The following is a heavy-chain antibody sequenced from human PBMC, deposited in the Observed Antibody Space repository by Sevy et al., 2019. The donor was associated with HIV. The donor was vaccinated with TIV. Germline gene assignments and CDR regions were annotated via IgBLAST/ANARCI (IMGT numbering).Heavy chain of an antibody. CDR2: IWYDGSNK. V-gene: IGHV3-33*01. CDR1: GFTFSSYG. J-gene: IGHJ4*02. D-gene: IGHD4-17*01. Sequence: GGSLRLSCAASGFTFSSYGMHWVRQAPGKGLEWVAVIWYDGSNKYYADSVKGRFTISRDNSKNTLYLQMNSLKAEDTAVYYCARGARMTTVLRPFDYWGQGTLVTVSS. CDR3: ARGARMTTVLRPFDY.